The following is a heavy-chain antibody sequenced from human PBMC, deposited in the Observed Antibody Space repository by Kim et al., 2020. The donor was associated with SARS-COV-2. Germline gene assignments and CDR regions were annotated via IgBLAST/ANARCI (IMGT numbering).Heavy chain of an antibody. V-gene: IGHV1-2*02. CDR2: RGEP. CDR3: ARSHLDY. J-gene: IGHJ4*02. Sequence: RGEPNSAAKFQGRVTMTSDTSISTANMELSRLRPDDTAVYYCARSHLDYWGQGTLVTVSS.